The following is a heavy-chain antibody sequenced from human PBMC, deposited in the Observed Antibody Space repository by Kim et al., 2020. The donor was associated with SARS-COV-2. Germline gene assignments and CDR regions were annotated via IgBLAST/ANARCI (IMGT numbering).Heavy chain of an antibody. J-gene: IGHJ5*02. V-gene: IGHV4-59*01. CDR2: T. CDR3: ARAGAVSWFDP. Sequence: TNYTPSLTSRFTISVAPSKNQFSLKRSSVTAADTAVYYCARAGAVSWFDPWGQGTLVTVSS. D-gene: IGHD6-19*01.